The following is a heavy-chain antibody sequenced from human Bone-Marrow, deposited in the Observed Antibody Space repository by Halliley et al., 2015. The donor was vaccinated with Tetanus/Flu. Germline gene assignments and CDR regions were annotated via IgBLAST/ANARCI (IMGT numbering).Heavy chain of an antibody. CDR3: ARDSGDYSNWVVP. Sequence: TLSLTCSVSGDSVSSCSYYWTWLRQPPGKELEGIGYIYNGGSTNYNPSLKSRVTISVDTSKYQFSLKLTSVTAADTGIYYCARDSGDYSNWVVPWGQGTLVTVPA. D-gene: IGHD4-17*01. CDR1: GDSVSSCSYY. V-gene: IGHV4-61*01. J-gene: IGHJ5*02. CDR2: IYNGGST.